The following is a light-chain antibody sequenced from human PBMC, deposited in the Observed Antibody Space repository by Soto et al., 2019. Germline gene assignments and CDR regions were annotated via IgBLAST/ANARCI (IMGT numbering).Light chain of an antibody. CDR2: EVS. J-gene: IGLJ1*01. Sequence: QSALTQPASVSGSPGQSITISCTGTNVDVGGYNYVSWYQHHPGKAPKLLIFEVSNRPSGVSNRFSGSKSGNTASLAISGLQSEDEADYYCASYTIKTTYVFGGGTKVTVL. CDR3: ASYTIKTTYV. V-gene: IGLV2-14*01. CDR1: NVDVGGYNY.